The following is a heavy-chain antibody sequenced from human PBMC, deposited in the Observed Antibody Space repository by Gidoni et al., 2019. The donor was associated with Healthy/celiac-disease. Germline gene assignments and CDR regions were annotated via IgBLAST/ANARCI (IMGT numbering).Heavy chain of an antibody. Sequence: EVQLVESGGGLVQPGRSLRLSCTASGFTFGDYAMSWFRPAPGKGLGWVGFIRSKAYGGTTEYAASVKGRFTISRDDSKSIAYLQMNSLKTEDTAVYYCTTDLNDYEYFDYWGQGTLVTVSS. D-gene: IGHD4-17*01. V-gene: IGHV3-49*03. CDR2: IRSKAYGGTT. CDR3: TTDLNDYEYFDY. CDR1: GFTFGDYA. J-gene: IGHJ4*02.